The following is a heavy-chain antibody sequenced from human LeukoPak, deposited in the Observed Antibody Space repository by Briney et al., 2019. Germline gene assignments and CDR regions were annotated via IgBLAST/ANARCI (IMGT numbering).Heavy chain of an antibody. CDR3: TRDRELGY. V-gene: IGHV4-59*01. Sequence: SETLSLTCTVSGGSISSYYWGWIRQPPGKGLEWIGWSYERGSTSYNPSLKRRVAISVDTSKNQFSLKLSSVTAADTAVYYCTRDRELGYWGQGTPVTVSS. CDR1: GGSISSYY. J-gene: IGHJ4*02. D-gene: IGHD1-1*01. CDR2: SYERGST.